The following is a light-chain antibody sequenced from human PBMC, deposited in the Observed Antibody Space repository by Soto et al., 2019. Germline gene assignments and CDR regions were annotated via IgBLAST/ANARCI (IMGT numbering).Light chain of an antibody. CDR2: GTS. Sequence: EIVMTQSPATLSLSPGERATLSCRASQSVNSNLAWYQQKAGQAPRLLIYGTSTRAAGIPARFSGSGSGTDFTLTISRLEPEDFAVYYCQQYGNSPTFGRGTKVDIK. CDR1: QSVNSN. J-gene: IGKJ1*01. V-gene: IGKV3-15*01. CDR3: QQYGNSPT.